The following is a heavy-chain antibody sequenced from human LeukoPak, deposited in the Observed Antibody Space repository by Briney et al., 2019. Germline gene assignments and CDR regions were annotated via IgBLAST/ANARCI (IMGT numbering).Heavy chain of an antibody. CDR1: GFTFSSYW. Sequence: PGGSLRLSCAASGFTFSSYWMSWVRQAPGKGLEWVAVIWYDGSNKYYADSVKGRFTISRDNSKNTLYLQMNSLRAEDTAVYYCARALAVAGIVYWGQGTLVTVSS. CDR3: ARALAVAGIVY. D-gene: IGHD6-19*01. J-gene: IGHJ4*02. CDR2: IWYDGSNK. V-gene: IGHV3-33*08.